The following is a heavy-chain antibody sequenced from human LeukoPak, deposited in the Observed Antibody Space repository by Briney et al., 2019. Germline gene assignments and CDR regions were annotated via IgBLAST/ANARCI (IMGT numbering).Heavy chain of an antibody. D-gene: IGHD3-16*01. Sequence: ASVKVSCKASGDTFTSYYIHWVRQAPGQGLEWMGGFDPEDGETIYAQKFQGRVTMTKDTSTDTAYMELSSLRSEDTAVYYCATLRRGDYYYYYMDVWGKGTTVTVSS. V-gene: IGHV1-24*01. J-gene: IGHJ6*03. CDR1: GDTFTSYY. CDR2: FDPEDGET. CDR3: ATLRRGDYYYYYMDV.